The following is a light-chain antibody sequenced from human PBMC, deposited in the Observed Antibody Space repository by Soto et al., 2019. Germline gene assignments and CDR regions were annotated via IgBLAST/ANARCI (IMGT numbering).Light chain of an antibody. CDR1: QSVSNY. V-gene: IGKV3-11*01. J-gene: IGKJ1*01. CDR2: DAS. CDR3: QQSYSTPRT. Sequence: IVLTHSPATLSFSPGEVATLSFRASQSVSNYLAWYQQKPGQAPRLLIYDASKRATGIPARFSGSGSGTDFTLTISSLQPEDFATYYSQQSYSTPRTFGQGTKV.